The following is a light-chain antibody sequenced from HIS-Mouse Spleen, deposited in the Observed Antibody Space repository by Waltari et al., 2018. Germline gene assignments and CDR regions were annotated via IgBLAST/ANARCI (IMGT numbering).Light chain of an antibody. CDR1: SSDVWSYNL. J-gene: IGLJ2*01. CDR2: EGS. CDR3: CSYAGSSTFVV. V-gene: IGLV2-23*01. Sequence: QSALTQPASVSGSPGQPITLSCTGTSSDVWSYNLVSWYQQHPGKAPKLMIYEGSKRPSGVSNRFSGSKSGNTASLTISGLQAEDEADYYCCSYAGSSTFVVFGGGTKLTVL.